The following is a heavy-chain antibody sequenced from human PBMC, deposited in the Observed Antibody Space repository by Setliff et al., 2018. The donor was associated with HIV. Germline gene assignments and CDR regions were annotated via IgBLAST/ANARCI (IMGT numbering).Heavy chain of an antibody. CDR3: ARDCRVGWVFTYGMDV. Sequence: PGGSLRLSCAASGFTFSSYPMSWARQSPGKGPEWVSAISDGGGSTYYADSVKGRFTISRDNSKNTLFLQMNSLRPEDTAVYYCARDCRVGWVFTYGMDVWGQGTLVTVSS. CDR2: ISDGGGST. CDR1: GFTFSSYP. D-gene: IGHD6-13*01. J-gene: IGHJ6*02. V-gene: IGHV3-23*01.